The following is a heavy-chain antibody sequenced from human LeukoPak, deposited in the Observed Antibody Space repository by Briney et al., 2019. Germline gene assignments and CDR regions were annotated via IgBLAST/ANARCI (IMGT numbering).Heavy chain of an antibody. J-gene: IGHJ3*02. CDR3: AREAGYYGSSGYYNRVAFDI. CDR2: IIPIFGTA. D-gene: IGHD3-22*01. Sequence: SVKVSCKASGGTFSSYAISWVRQAPGQGLEWMGGIIPIFGTANYAQKFQGRVTITADESTSTAYMELSSLRSEDTAVYYCAREAGYYGSSGYYNRVAFDIWGQGTMVTVSS. V-gene: IGHV1-69*01. CDR1: GGTFSSYA.